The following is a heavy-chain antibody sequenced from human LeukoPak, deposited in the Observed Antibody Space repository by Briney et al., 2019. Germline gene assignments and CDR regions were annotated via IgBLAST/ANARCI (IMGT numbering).Heavy chain of an antibody. CDR2: ITGGGSGI. CDR3: AKWGDYNVLTGYYVSDY. CDR1: GFTFSNYA. Sequence: GGSLRLSCAASGFTFSNYAMSWVRQAPGKGLEWVSAITGGGSGIYYADSMKSRFTISRDNSKNTLYLQINSLRAEDTAVYYCAKWGDYNVLTGYYVSDYWGQGTLVTVSS. V-gene: IGHV3-23*01. J-gene: IGHJ4*02. D-gene: IGHD3-9*01.